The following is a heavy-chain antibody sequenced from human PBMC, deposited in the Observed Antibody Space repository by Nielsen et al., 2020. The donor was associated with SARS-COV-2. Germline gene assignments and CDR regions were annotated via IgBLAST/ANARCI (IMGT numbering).Heavy chain of an antibody. CDR2: VSWNSAYM. CDR3: ASSDSSGYSGSYDY. V-gene: IGHV3-9*01. CDR1: GFTFDDYA. J-gene: IGHJ4*02. D-gene: IGHD3-22*01. Sequence: SLRLSCAASGFTFDDYAMHWVRQVPGKGLEWVSGVSWNSAYMAYADSVKGRFTISRDNAKNSLYLQMNSLRAEDTALYHCASSDSSGYSGSYDYWGQGTLVTVSS.